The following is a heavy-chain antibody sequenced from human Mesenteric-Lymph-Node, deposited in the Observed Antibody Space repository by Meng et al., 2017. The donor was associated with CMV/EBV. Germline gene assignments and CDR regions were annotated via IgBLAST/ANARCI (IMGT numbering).Heavy chain of an antibody. V-gene: IGHV3-11*01. D-gene: IGHD3/OR15-3a*01. Sequence: GGSLRLSCAASGFTFSDYFMTWIRQPPGKGLEWVSYISSSGTTIYYADSVEGRFTISRDDAKNSLYLQMNSLRPEDTAVYYCARGFRDWELLDQDAFDIWGQGTMVTVSS. CDR2: ISSSGTTI. J-gene: IGHJ3*02. CDR1: GFTFSDYF. CDR3: ARGFRDWELLDQDAFDI.